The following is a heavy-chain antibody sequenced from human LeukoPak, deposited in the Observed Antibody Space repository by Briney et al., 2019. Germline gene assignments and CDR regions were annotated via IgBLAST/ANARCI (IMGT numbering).Heavy chain of an antibody. Sequence: GGSLRLSCAASGFTFSSYAMSWVRQAPGKGLEWVSGISGSGGSTYYADSVKGRFTISRDNAKNSLYLQMNSLRAEDTAVYYCARDYDFWSGYAFDYWGQGTLVTVSS. CDR3: ARDYDFWSGYAFDY. D-gene: IGHD3-3*01. V-gene: IGHV3-23*01. CDR1: GFTFSSYA. J-gene: IGHJ4*02. CDR2: ISGSGGST.